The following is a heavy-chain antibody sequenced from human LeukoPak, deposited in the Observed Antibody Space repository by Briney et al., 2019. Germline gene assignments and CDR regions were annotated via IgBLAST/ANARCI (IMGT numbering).Heavy chain of an antibody. J-gene: IGHJ4*02. CDR3: AREYVFIRSFDY. CDR2: IYSTGST. D-gene: IGHD2-21*01. V-gene: IGHV4-39*07. Sequence: QTSETLSLTCTVSGGSISSSSYSWGWIRQPPGKGLEWIGSIYSTGSTYSNPSLKSRVTISVDTSKNQLSLKLSSVTAADTAVYYCAREYVFIRSFDYWGQGTLVTVSS. CDR1: GGSISSSSYS.